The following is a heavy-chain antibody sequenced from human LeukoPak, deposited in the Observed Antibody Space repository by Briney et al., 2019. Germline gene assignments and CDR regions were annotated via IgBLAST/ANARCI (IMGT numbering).Heavy chain of an antibody. CDR2: ISGSGGST. V-gene: IGHV3-23*01. CDR1: GFTFSSYA. CDR3: ARSRDSSGYYYFDY. J-gene: IGHJ4*02. D-gene: IGHD3-22*01. Sequence: GGSLRLSCAASGFTFSSYAMSWVRQAPGKGLEWVSAISGSGGSTYYADSVKGRFTISRDNAKNSLYLQMNSLRAEDTAVYYCARSRDSSGYYYFDYWGQGTLVTVSS.